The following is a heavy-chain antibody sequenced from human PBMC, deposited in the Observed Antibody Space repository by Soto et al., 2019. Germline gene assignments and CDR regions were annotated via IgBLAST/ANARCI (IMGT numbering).Heavy chain of an antibody. CDR3: AAKYYYDSSGYPGAFDI. Sequence: SAKVCSKASGGTFSSYAMRSVRQAPGQGLEWMGGIIPIFGTANYAQKFQGRVTITADESTSTAYMELSSLRSEDTAVYYCAAKYYYDSSGYPGAFDIWGQGTIVTVSS. CDR1: GGTFSSYA. D-gene: IGHD3-22*01. J-gene: IGHJ3*02. CDR2: IIPIFGTA. V-gene: IGHV1-69*13.